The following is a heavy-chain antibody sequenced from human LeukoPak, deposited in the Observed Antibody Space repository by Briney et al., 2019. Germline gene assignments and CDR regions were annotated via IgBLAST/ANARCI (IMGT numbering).Heavy chain of an antibody. V-gene: IGHV3-53*01. CDR1: GFTVSSNH. D-gene: IGHD4-23*01. CDR3: ARDADYGGSPDAFDV. CDR2: IYSGGTT. J-gene: IGHJ3*01. Sequence: PGGSLRLSCAASGFTVSSNHMSWVRQAPGKGLKWVSIIYSGGTTYYADSVKGRFPISRDNSKTTLYLQMNPLRAEDTAVYYCARDADYGGSPDAFDVWGRGTIVTVSS.